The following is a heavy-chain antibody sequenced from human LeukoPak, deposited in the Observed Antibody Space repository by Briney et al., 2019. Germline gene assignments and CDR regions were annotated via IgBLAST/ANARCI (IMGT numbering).Heavy chain of an antibody. J-gene: IGHJ4*02. CDR2: TYYRSKWYN. V-gene: IGHV6-1*01. CDR1: GDSVSSNSAA. D-gene: IGHD6-19*01. Sequence: SQTLSLTCAISGDSVSSNSAAWNWIRQSPSRGLEWLGRTYYRSKWYNGYAASVKSRITTKPDTAKNQISLQLNSVTPEDTAVYYCARGHSSVLDYWGQGTLVTVSS. CDR3: ARGHSSVLDY.